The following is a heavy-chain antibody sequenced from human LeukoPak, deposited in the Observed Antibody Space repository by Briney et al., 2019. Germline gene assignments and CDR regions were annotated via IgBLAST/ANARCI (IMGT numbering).Heavy chain of an antibody. V-gene: IGHV4-39*01. J-gene: IGHJ4*02. Sequence: SETLSLTCTVSGGSISSSSYYWGWIRQPPGKGLEWIGSIYYSGSTYYNPSLKSRVTISVDTSKNQFSLKLCSVTAADTAVYYCARPPYSSSWFYFDYWGQGTLVTVSS. CDR1: GGSISSSSYY. D-gene: IGHD6-13*01. CDR3: ARPPYSSSWFYFDY. CDR2: IYYSGST.